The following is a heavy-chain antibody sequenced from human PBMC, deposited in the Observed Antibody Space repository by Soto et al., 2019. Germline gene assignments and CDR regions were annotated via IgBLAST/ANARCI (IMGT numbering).Heavy chain of an antibody. D-gene: IGHD2-2*01. CDR2: IYYSGST. J-gene: IGHJ4*02. CDR3: ARELRGPGYCTSTSCYYFDY. Sequence: PSETLSLTCTVSGGSISSYYWSWIRQPPGKGLEWIGYIYYSGSTNYNPSLKSRVTISVDTSKNQFSLKLSSVTAADTAVYYCARELRGPGYCTSTSCYYFDYWGQGTLVTVSS. CDR1: GGSISSYY. V-gene: IGHV4-59*01.